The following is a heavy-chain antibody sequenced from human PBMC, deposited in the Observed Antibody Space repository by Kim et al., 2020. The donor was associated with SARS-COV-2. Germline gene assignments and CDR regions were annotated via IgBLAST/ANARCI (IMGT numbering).Heavy chain of an antibody. J-gene: IGHJ4*02. Sequence: GGSLRLSCAASGFTFSSYAMSWVRQAPGKGLEWVSAISGSGVTPSYPDSVKGRFTISRDNSKNTLYLQMNSLRAEDTAVYYCAKAHDPGIVGAVFDYWGQGTLVTVSS. CDR2: ISGSGVTP. D-gene: IGHD1-26*01. V-gene: IGHV3-23*01. CDR3: AKAHDPGIVGAVFDY. CDR1: GFTFSSYA.